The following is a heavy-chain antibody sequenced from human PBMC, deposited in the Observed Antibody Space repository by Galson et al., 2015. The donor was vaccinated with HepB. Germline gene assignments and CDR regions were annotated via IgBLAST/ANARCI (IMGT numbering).Heavy chain of an antibody. J-gene: IGHJ4*02. CDR3: GTSLPPGITVTAPFEY. CDR2: INPNSDGT. V-gene: IGHV1-2*02. Sequence: SVKVSCKASGYTFTDYYMHWVRQAPGQGLEWMGCINPNSDGTNYAQKFHGRVTMTKDTSISTAYMELSRLRSDDTAVYYCGTSLPPGITVTAPFEYWGQGTLVTVSS. CDR1: GYTFTDYY. D-gene: IGHD1-7*01.